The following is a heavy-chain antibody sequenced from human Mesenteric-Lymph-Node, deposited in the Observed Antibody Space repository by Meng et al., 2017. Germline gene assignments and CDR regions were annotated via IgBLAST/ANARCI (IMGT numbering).Heavy chain of an antibody. CDR1: GFTFSSYA. J-gene: IGHJ6*02. CDR3: AKVPNYDILTGYYHTGYYGMDV. D-gene: IGHD3-9*01. Sequence: GESLKISCAASGFTFSSYAMSWVRQAPGKGLEWVSAISGSGGSTYYADSVKGRFTISRDNSKNTLYLQMNSLRAEDTAVYYCAKVPNYDILTGYYHTGYYGMDVWGQGTTVTVSS. CDR2: ISGSGGST. V-gene: IGHV3-23*01.